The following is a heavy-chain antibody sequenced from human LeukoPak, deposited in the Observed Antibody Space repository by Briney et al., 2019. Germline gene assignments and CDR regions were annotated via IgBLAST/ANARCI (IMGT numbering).Heavy chain of an antibody. D-gene: IGHD1-26*01. CDR1: GYTFTGYY. Sequence: ASVKVSCKASGYTFTGYYMHWVRQAPGQRLEWMGWINAGNGNTKYSQEFQGRVTITRDTSASTAYMELSSLRSEDMAVYYCAREGSYYYDYWGQGTLVTVSS. J-gene: IGHJ4*02. CDR3: AREGSYYYDY. CDR2: INAGNGNT. V-gene: IGHV1-3*03.